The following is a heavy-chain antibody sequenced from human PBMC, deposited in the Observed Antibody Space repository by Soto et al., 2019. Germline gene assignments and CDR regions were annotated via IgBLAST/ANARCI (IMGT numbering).Heavy chain of an antibody. CDR2: IYYSGST. Sequence: ASETLSLTCTVSGGSVSSGNYYWSWIRQPPGKGLEWIGYIYYSGSTNYNPSLKSRVTISVDTSKNQFSLKLSSVTAADTAVYYCARAVPLRITIFGPRGNYMDVWGKGTTVTVSS. V-gene: IGHV4-61*01. CDR1: GGSVSSGNYY. J-gene: IGHJ6*03. D-gene: IGHD3-3*01. CDR3: ARAVPLRITIFGPRGNYMDV.